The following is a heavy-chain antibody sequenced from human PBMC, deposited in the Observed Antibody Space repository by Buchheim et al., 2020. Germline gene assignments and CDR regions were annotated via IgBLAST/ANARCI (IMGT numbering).Heavy chain of an antibody. CDR1: GFSFTSYG. V-gene: IGHV3-74*01. D-gene: IGHD6-19*01. Sequence: VQLVESGGDVVQPGGSLRLSCAASGFSFTSYGMHWVRQAPGKGLVWVSRIDPDGSSANYTDSVKGRFTISRDNAKNTLYLQMNSLGAEDTAVYYCARDWWLELWGQGTL. J-gene: IGHJ4*02. CDR2: IDPDGSSA. CDR3: ARDWWLEL.